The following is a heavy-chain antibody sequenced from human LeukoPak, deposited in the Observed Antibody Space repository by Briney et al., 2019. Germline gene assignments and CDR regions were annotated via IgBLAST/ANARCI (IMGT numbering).Heavy chain of an antibody. CDR2: IYYSGST. J-gene: IGHJ4*02. V-gene: IGHV4-59*01. CDR3: ARDLDY. Sequence: SQTLSLTCTVSGGSISSYYGSWLRQPPGKGLEWIGYIYYSGSTNYNPSLKSRVTVSIDTSKNQFSLKLSSVTAADTAVYFCARDLDYWGQGILVTVSS. CDR1: GGSISSYY.